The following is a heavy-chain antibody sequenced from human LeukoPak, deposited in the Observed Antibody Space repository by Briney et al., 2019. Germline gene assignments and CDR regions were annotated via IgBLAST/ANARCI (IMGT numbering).Heavy chain of an antibody. D-gene: IGHD1-26*01. Sequence: PSETLSLTCTVSGGSISSYYWSWIRQPPGKGVEYIGYIHYTGSTNYNPSLKSRVTISVDTSKHQFSLKLSSVTAADTAMCYCARVGGSYYYYYGMDVWGQGTTVTVSS. J-gene: IGHJ6*02. CDR1: GGSISSYY. CDR2: IHYTGST. CDR3: ARVGGSYYYYYGMDV. V-gene: IGHV4-59*01.